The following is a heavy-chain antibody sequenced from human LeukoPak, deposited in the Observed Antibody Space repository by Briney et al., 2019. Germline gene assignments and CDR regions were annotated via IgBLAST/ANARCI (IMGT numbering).Heavy chain of an antibody. CDR1: GFTLSDYS. V-gene: IGHV3-11*01. D-gene: IGHD3-3*01. Sequence: GGSLRLSCAASGFTLSDYSMTWIRQAPGEGMGWVSYISSSDSTIYYADSVKGRFTISRDNAKNSLFLQMNSLRAEDTAVYYCARSGPHYYYGLDVWGQGTTVTVSS. J-gene: IGHJ6*02. CDR3: ARSGPHYYYGLDV. CDR2: ISSSDSTI.